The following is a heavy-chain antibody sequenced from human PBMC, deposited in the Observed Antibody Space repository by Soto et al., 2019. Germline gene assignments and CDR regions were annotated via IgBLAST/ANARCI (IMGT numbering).Heavy chain of an antibody. Sequence: PGGSLRLSCAGSGFTFSDYYMTWIRQAPGKGLEWVSYISYGSSYINYADSVKGRFTISRDNAKNSLFLQMNNLRTEDTAVYYCARDPNNSSSWWLDPWGRGTLVTVSS. V-gene: IGHV3-11*06. J-gene: IGHJ5*02. CDR1: GFTFSDYY. D-gene: IGHD6-6*01. CDR2: ISYGSSYI. CDR3: ARDPNNSSSWWLDP.